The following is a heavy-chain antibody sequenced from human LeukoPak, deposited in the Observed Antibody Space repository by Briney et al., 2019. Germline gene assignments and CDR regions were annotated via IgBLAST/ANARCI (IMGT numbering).Heavy chain of an antibody. D-gene: IGHD3-3*01. CDR3: AGDEGHYDFWSGYYTRRGAFDI. CDR1: GYTFTSYG. J-gene: IGHJ3*02. CDR2: ISAYNGNI. V-gene: IGHV1-18*01. Sequence: GASVKVSCKASGYTFTSYGVSWVRQAPGQGPEWLGWISAYNGNIIYSQKLQGRVTMTTDTSTSTAYMELRSLRSDDTAVYYCAGDEGHYDFWSGYYTRRGAFDIWGQGTMVTVSS.